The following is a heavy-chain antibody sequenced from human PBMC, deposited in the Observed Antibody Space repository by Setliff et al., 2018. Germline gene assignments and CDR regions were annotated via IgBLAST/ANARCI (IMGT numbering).Heavy chain of an antibody. J-gene: IGHJ4*02. CDR2: MNPNSGNT. D-gene: IGHD6-19*01. V-gene: IGHV1-8*03. CDR3: AFNSGWYGYYFDN. Sequence: GASVKVSCKASGYTFTSYDINWVRQATGQGLEWMGWMNPNSGNTGYAQKFQGRVTITRNTSISTAYMELSSLRSEDTAVYYCAFNSGWYGYYFDNWGQGTLVTVSS. CDR1: GYTFTSYD.